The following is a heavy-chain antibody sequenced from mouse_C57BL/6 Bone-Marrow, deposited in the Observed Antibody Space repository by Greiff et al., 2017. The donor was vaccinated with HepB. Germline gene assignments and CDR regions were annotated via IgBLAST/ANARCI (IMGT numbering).Heavy chain of an antibody. V-gene: IGHV1-19*01. J-gene: IGHJ2*01. CDR2: INPYNGGT. D-gene: IGHD2-3*01. CDR3: PDGYYFDY. Sequence: EVKLQESGPVLVKPGASVKMSCKASGYTFTDYYMNWVKQSHGKSLEWIGVINPYNGGTSYNQKFKGKATLTVDKSSSTAYMELNSLTSEDSAVYYCPDGYYFDYWGQGTTLTVSS. CDR1: GYTFTDYY.